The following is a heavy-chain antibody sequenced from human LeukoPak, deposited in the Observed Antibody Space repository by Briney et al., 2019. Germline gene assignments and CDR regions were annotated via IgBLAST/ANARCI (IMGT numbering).Heavy chain of an antibody. D-gene: IGHD3-10*01. Sequence: ASVKVSCKASGGTFSSYAISWVRQAPGQGLEWMGIINPSGGSTSYAQKFQGRVTMTRDTSTSTVYMELSSLRSEDTAVYYCARGTMVRGVISSFDYWGQGTLVTVSS. V-gene: IGHV1-46*01. CDR3: ARGTMVRGVISSFDY. CDR1: GGTFSSYA. J-gene: IGHJ4*02. CDR2: INPSGGST.